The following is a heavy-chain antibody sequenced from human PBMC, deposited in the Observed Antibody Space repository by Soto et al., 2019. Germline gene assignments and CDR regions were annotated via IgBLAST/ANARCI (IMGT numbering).Heavy chain of an antibody. V-gene: IGHV1-24*01. CDR1: GYTLTELS. J-gene: IGHJ4*02. CDR2: FDPEDGET. Sequence: ASVKVSCKVSGYTLTELSMHWVRQAPGKGLEWMGGFDPEDGETIYAQKFQGRVTMTEDTSTDTAYMELSGLRSEDTAVYYCATLGYCTNGVCLSLGYWGQGTLVTVSS. D-gene: IGHD2-8*01. CDR3: ATLGYCTNGVCLSLGY.